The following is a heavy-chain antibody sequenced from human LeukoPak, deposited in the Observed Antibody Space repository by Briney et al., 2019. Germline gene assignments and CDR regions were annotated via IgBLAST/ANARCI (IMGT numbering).Heavy chain of an antibody. CDR2: IYSGGGT. Sequence: GGSLRLSCAASGFIVSNNYMNWVREAPGKGLEWVSIIYSGGGTYYADSVKGRFTISRDNSKNTLYLQMNSLRADDTAVYYCARGCYYERSGYCPFDYWGPGTLVTVSS. J-gene: IGHJ4*02. V-gene: IGHV3-53*01. D-gene: IGHD3-22*01. CDR3: ARGCYYERSGYCPFDY. CDR1: GFIVSNNY.